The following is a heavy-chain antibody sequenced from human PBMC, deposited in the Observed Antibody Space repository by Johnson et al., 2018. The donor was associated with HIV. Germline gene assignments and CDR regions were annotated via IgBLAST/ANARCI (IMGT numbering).Heavy chain of an antibody. Sequence: QVQLVESGGGLVKPRGSLRLSCAASGFIFRDYYMSWIRQAPGKGLEWVSYISSSGSSIYYADSVKGRFTISRDNAKSSLYLQMNGLRAEDTAVYYCARASTTVTTGDDAFDIWGQGTIVTVSS. J-gene: IGHJ3*02. CDR3: ARASTTVTTGDDAFDI. CDR2: ISSSGSSI. D-gene: IGHD4-17*01. CDR1: GFIFRDYY. V-gene: IGHV3-11*04.